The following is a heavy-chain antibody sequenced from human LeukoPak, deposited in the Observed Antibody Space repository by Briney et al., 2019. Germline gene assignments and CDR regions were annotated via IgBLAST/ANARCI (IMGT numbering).Heavy chain of an antibody. CDR2: IYYSGST. J-gene: IGHJ4*02. CDR3: ARGRAAGYFDY. Sequence: KPSETLSLTCTVSGGSISRYYWSWIRQPPGKGLEWIGYIYYSGSTNYNTSLKSRVTISVDTSKNKFSLKLSSVTAADTAVYYCARGRAAGYFDYWGQGTLVTASS. D-gene: IGHD6-13*01. V-gene: IGHV4-59*01. CDR1: GGSISRYY.